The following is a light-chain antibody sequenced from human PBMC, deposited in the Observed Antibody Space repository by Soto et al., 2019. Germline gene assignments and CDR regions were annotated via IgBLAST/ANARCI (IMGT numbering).Light chain of an antibody. Sequence: IQRTQSPSSLSASVGDRVTITFQAGLDISTLLNWYQQKPGKAPKVLIYDASSLESGFPSRFSGSGSATEFILTISSLQPDDFATYHCQHYGGVWTFGQGTKVDIK. CDR3: QHYGGVWT. CDR1: LDISTL. J-gene: IGKJ1*01. V-gene: IGKV1-13*02. CDR2: DAS.